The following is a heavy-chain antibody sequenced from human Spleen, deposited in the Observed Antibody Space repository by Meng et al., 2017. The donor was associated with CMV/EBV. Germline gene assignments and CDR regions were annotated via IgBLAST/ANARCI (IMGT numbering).Heavy chain of an antibody. CDR1: GFTFSSYA. Sequence: GGSLRLSCAASGFTFSSYAMSWVRQAPGKGLEWVSAISGSGGSTYYADSVKGRFTISRDNSKNTLYLQMNSLRAEDTAVYYCAKQGDDFWSGSRDYWGQGTLVTVSS. CDR2: ISGSGGST. D-gene: IGHD3-3*01. CDR3: AKQGDDFWSGSRDY. V-gene: IGHV3-23*01. J-gene: IGHJ4*02.